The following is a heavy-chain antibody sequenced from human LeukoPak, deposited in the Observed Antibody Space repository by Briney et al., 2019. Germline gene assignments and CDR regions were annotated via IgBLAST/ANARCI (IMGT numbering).Heavy chain of an antibody. D-gene: IGHD3-3*01. J-gene: IGHJ5*02. CDR1: GYTFTSYA. CDR3: ARDNDFWSAPSWFDP. CDR2: INAGNGNT. Sequence: ASVKVPCKASGYTFTSYAMHWVRQAPGQRLEWMGWINAGNGNTKYSQKFQGRVTITRDTSASTAYMELSSLRSEDTAVYYCARDNDFWSAPSWFDPWGQGTLVTVSS. V-gene: IGHV1-3*01.